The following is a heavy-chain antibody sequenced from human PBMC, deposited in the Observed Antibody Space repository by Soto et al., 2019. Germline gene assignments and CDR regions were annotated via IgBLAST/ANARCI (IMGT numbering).Heavy chain of an antibody. J-gene: IGHJ4*02. CDR2: ISSSRSYI. CDR1: GFTFSSYS. Sequence: GGSLRLSCAASGFTFSSYSMNWVRQAPGKGLEWVSRISSSRSYIYYADSVKGRFTISRDNSKNSLYLQMNSLRAEDTAVYYCAKGWYAFDYWGQGTLVTVSS. D-gene: IGHD6-19*01. V-gene: IGHV3-21*04. CDR3: AKGWYAFDY.